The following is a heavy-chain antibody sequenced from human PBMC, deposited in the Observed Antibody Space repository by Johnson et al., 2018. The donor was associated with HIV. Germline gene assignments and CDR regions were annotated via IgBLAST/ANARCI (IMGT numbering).Heavy chain of an antibody. Sequence: VQLVESGGGVVQPGGSLRLSCVGSGFTFAFYGFHWVRQAPGKGLEWVALISYDGSNKYYADSVKGRFTISRDNSKNTLYLQMNSLRAEETAIYYCAKGLWGGSYPHDAYDIWGQGTMVTVSS. J-gene: IGHJ3*02. D-gene: IGHD1-26*01. V-gene: IGHV3-30*19. CDR3: AKGLWGGSYPHDAYDI. CDR1: GFTFAFYG. CDR2: ISYDGSNK.